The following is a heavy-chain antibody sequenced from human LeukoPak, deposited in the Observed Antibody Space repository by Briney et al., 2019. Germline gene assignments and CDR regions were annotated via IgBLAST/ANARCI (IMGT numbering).Heavy chain of an antibody. Sequence: GSLRLSCAASGFTFSSYTMNWVRQAPGKGLEWVSAISGSGGSTYYADSVKGRFTISRDNSKNTLYLQMNSLRAEDTAVYYCAKLVVTTNYFDYWGQGTLVTVSS. CDR3: AKLVVTTNYFDY. D-gene: IGHD2-21*02. CDR2: ISGSGGST. J-gene: IGHJ4*02. V-gene: IGHV3-23*01. CDR1: GFTFSSYT.